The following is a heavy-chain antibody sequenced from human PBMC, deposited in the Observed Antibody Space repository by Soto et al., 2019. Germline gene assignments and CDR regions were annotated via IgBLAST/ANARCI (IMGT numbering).Heavy chain of an antibody. CDR1: GFTFSSYA. CDR3: ARDDASTAPSTFDY. Sequence: GGSLRLSCAASGFTFSSYAMSWVRQAPGKGLEWVSAISGSGGSTYYADSVKGRFTISRDNAQNTLYLQMNSLRAEDTAVYYCARDDASTAPSTFDYWGQGALVTVSS. V-gene: IGHV3-23*01. D-gene: IGHD2-21*02. CDR2: ISGSGGST. J-gene: IGHJ4*02.